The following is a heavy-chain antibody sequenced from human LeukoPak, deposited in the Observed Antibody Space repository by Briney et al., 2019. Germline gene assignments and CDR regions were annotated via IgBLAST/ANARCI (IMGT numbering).Heavy chain of an antibody. J-gene: IGHJ6*02. D-gene: IGHD3-22*01. V-gene: IGHV4-59*01. CDR2: IYYSGST. CDR3: ARARLDVYGMDV. Sequence: SETLSLTCTVSGGSISSYYWRWIRQPPGKGLEWIGYIYYSGSTNYNPSLKSRVTISVDTSKNQFSLKLSSVTAADTAVYYCARARLDVYGMDVWGQGTTVTVSS. CDR1: GGSISSYY.